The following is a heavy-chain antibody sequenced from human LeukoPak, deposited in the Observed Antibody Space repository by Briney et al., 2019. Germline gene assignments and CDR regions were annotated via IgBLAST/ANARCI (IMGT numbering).Heavy chain of an antibody. J-gene: IGHJ4*02. Sequence: PSETLSLTCTVSGGSISSSSYYWGWIRQPPGKGLEWIGSIYYSGSTYYNPSLKSRVTISVDTSKNQFSLKLSSVTAADTAVYYCARSYYYGSGFDYWGQGTLVTVSS. D-gene: IGHD3-10*01. V-gene: IGHV4-39*01. CDR2: IYYSGST. CDR3: ARSYYYGSGFDY. CDR1: GGSISSSSYY.